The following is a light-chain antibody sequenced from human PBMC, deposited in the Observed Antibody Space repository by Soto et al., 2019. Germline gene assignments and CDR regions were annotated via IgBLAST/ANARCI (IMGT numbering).Light chain of an antibody. Sequence: QSALTQPASVSDSPGQSITISCTGTSSDVGGSNVVSWYQQHPGKPPKLIIYDVANRPSGVSNRFSGSKSGSTASLIISRLQTEVEADYYCVSYTSSTTYVFGTGTKVTVL. CDR3: VSYTSSTTYV. V-gene: IGLV2-14*03. CDR2: DVA. CDR1: SSDVGGSNV. J-gene: IGLJ1*01.